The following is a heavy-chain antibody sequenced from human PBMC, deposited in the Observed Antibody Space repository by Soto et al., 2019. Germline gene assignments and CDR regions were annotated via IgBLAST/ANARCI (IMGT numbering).Heavy chain of an antibody. CDR2: INYEGYS. CDR3: ARHGFGPLHGLVDV. CDR1: VGSFTNYY. Sequence: QVQLQESGQGLVKPSETLSLTCTVSVGSFTNYYCSWFRKPQGKGLEWIGYINYEGYSTYNLSIKRRGTLPMDASKTQFSLMLVSVTATDTAVYYCARHGFGPLHGLVDVWGPGTTVIVSS. J-gene: IGHJ6*02. V-gene: IGHV4-59*08. D-gene: IGHD3-10*01.